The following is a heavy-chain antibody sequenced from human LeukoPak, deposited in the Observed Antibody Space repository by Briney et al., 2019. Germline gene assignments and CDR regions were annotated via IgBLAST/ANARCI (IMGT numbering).Heavy chain of an antibody. Sequence: SETLSLTCTVSGGSISSYYWSWIRQPPGKGLEWIGYIYYSGSTNYNPSLKSRVTTSVDTSKNQFSLKLSSVTAADTAVYYCARRRGYSYDYWGQGTLVTVSS. J-gene: IGHJ4*02. CDR3: ARRRGYSYDY. CDR1: GGSISSYY. D-gene: IGHD5-18*01. CDR2: IYYSGST. V-gene: IGHV4-59*01.